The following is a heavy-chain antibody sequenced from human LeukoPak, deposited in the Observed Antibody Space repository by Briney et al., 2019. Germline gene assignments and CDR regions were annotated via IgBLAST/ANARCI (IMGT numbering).Heavy chain of an antibody. V-gene: IGHV3-21*01. Sequence: PGGSLRLSCAASGFTFSSYSMNWVRQAPGKGLEWVSSISSSSSYIYYADSVKGRFTISRDNAKNSLYLQMNSLRAEDTAVYYCARDLTRSLHMDVWGKVTTVTVSS. CDR3: ARDLTRSLHMDV. CDR2: ISSSSSYI. J-gene: IGHJ6*03. CDR1: GFTFSSYS. D-gene: IGHD3-3*01.